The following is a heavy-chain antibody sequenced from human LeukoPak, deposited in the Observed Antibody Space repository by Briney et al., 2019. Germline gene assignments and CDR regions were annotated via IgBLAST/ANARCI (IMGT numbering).Heavy chain of an antibody. CDR3: AKVSNYYYYYMDV. CDR2: ISWNSGSI. J-gene: IGHJ6*03. CDR1: GFTFDDYA. V-gene: IGHV3-9*03. Sequence: GRSLRLSCAASGFTFDDYAMHWVRQAPGKGLEWVSGISWNSGSIGYADSVKGRFTISRDNAKNSLYLQMNSLRAEDMALYYCAKVSNYYYYYMDVWGKGTTVTVCS.